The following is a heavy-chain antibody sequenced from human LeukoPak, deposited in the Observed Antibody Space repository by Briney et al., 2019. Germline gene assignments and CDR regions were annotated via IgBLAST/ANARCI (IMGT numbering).Heavy chain of an antibody. CDR1: GFTFSSYE. J-gene: IGHJ4*02. D-gene: IGHD4-23*01. Sequence: GGSLRLSCAASGFTFSSYEMNWVRQAPGKGLEWVSYISSSGSTIYYADSVKGRFTISRDNAKNSLYLQMNSLRAEDTAVYYCARDRGDYGGNKDLVYWGQGTLVTVSS. V-gene: IGHV3-48*03. CDR3: ARDRGDYGGNKDLVY. CDR2: ISSSGSTI.